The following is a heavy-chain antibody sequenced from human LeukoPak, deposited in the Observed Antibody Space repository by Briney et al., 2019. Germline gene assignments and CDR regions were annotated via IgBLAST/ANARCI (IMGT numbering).Heavy chain of an antibody. CDR2: IYPGDSDT. D-gene: IGHD1-26*01. Sequence: GESLKISCKGSGYSFTSYWIGWVRQMPGKGLEWMGIIYPGDSDTRYSPSFQGQVTISADKSISTVYLQWSSLQASDTAIYYCARHVVGATDSIDYWGQGTLVTVSS. CDR1: GYSFTSYW. CDR3: ARHVVGATDSIDY. J-gene: IGHJ4*02. V-gene: IGHV5-51*01.